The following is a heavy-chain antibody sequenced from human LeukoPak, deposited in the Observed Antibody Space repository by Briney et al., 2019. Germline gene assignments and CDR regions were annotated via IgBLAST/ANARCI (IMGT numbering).Heavy chain of an antibody. V-gene: IGHV4-34*01. CDR3: ARRGRYSSSWYDY. Sequence: SETLSLTCGVYGVSFSGYYWSWIRQPPGKGLEWIGEINHSGSTNYNPSLKSRVTISVDTSKNQYSLKLSSVTAADTAVYYCARRGRYSSSWYDYWGQGTLVTVSS. J-gene: IGHJ4*02. CDR1: GVSFSGYY. CDR2: INHSGST. D-gene: IGHD6-13*01.